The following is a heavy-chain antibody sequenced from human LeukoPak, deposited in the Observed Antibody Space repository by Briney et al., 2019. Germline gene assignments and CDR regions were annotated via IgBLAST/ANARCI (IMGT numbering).Heavy chain of an antibody. CDR2: MNPNSGNT. J-gene: IGHJ5*02. CDR3: GRLSYYDILTGYQAGGNWFDP. V-gene: IGHV1-8*01. CDR1: GYTFTSYD. Sequence: ASLKVSCKASGYTFTSYDINWVRQATGQGLEWMGWMNPNSGNTGYAQKFQGRVTMTRNTSISTAYTELSSLRSEDTAVYYCGRLSYYDILTGYQAGGNWFDPWGQGTLVTVSS. D-gene: IGHD3-9*01.